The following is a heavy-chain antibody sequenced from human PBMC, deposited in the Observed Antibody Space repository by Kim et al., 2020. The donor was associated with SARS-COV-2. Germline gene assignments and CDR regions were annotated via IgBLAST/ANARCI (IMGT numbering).Heavy chain of an antibody. CDR2: INPNSGGT. J-gene: IGHJ2*01. CDR1: GYTFTGYY. D-gene: IGHD5-18*01. Sequence: ASVKVSCKPSGYTFTGYYLHWVRQAPGQGLEWMGRINPNSGGTNYAQKFQGRVTMTRDTSISTAYMELSSLRSDDTAVYYCARAVDSYGSGEYFEPWGRGTLVTASS. CDR3: ARAVDSYGSGEYFEP. V-gene: IGHV1-2*06.